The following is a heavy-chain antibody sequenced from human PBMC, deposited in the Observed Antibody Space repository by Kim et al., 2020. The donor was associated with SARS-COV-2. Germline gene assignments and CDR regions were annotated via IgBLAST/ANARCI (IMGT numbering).Heavy chain of an antibody. CDR3: ARPLGYSSGWSWGYYYYGMDV. Sequence: ASVKVSCKASGYTFTSYYMHWVRQAPGQGLEWMGIINPSGGSTSYAQKFQGRVTMTRDTSTSTVYMELSSLRSEDTAVYYCARPLGYSSGWSWGYYYYGMDVWGQGTTVTVSS. D-gene: IGHD6-19*01. J-gene: IGHJ6*02. CDR2: INPSGGST. V-gene: IGHV1-46*01. CDR1: GYTFTSYY.